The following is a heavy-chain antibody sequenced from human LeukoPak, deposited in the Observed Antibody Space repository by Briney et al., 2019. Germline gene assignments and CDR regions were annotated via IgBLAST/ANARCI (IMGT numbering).Heavy chain of an antibody. CDR1: GVSISGSNW. Sequence: SGTLSLTCAVSGVSISGSNWWTWVRQPPGKGLEWIGEIYHSESTNYNPSLKSRVTISVDRSKNQFSLKLSSVTAADTAVYYCATNGGSSNFDSWGQGTLVTVSS. J-gene: IGHJ4*02. V-gene: IGHV4-4*02. CDR2: IYHSEST. CDR3: ATNGGSSNFDS. D-gene: IGHD4-23*01.